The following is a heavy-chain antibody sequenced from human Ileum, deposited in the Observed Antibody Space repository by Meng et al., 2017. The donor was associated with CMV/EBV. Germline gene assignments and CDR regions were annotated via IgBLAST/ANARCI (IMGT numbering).Heavy chain of an antibody. D-gene: IGHD2-15*01. Sequence: GRRREAGPGLVIPSQTLSLTCTVSGGSITSGNYYWSWIRQPPGRGLEWIGYIYYSGSPYYKPSLKSRVTISLDTSKNQFSLNLRSVTATDSAVYYCVRQVVAASFDYWGQGALVTVSS. CDR2: IYYSGSP. CDR1: GGSITSGNYY. CDR3: VRQVVAASFDY. V-gene: IGHV4-30-4*08. J-gene: IGHJ4*02.